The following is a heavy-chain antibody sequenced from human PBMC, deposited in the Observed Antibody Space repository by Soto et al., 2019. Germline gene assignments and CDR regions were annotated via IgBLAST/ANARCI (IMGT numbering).Heavy chain of an antibody. CDR1: GFTFSSYG. CDR2: ISYDGSNK. V-gene: IGHV3-30*18. D-gene: IGHD3-16*01. Sequence: QVQLVESGGGVVQPGRSLRLSCAASGFTFSSYGMHWVRQAPGKGLEWVAVISYDGSNKYYADSVKGRFTISRDNSKNPLYLQMNSLRAEDTAVYYCAKDGGALDWGQGTLFTVSS. J-gene: IGHJ4*02. CDR3: AKDGGALD.